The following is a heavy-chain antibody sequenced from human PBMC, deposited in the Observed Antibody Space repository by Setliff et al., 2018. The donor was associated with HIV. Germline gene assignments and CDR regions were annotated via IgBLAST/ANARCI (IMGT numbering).Heavy chain of an antibody. Sequence: PSETLSLTCTVSGGSISSGSYYWTWIRQPAGKGLEWIGHLYTSGDTNYNPSLKSRVAIFVDTSKNQFSLRLRSVTAADTAVYYCARERGVASGSTWLSFDSWGQGTLVTVS. V-gene: IGHV4-61*09. CDR3: ARERGVASGSTWLSFDS. CDR1: GGSISSGSYY. CDR2: LYTSGDT. J-gene: IGHJ4*02. D-gene: IGHD3-10*01.